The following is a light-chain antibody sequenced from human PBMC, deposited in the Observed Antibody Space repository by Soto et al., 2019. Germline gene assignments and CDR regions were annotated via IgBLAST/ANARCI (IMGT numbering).Light chain of an antibody. J-gene: IGKJ2*01. CDR1: QDISNY. CDR3: EQYDNVPLA. Sequence: DIQMTQSPSSLSASVGDRVTITCQARQDISNYLNWYQQKPGKAPTLLIYDASNLETGAPSRLSGRGFAKYFTFTISSLQPEDIATQYYEQYDNVPLAFGEVTKIEFX. CDR2: DAS. V-gene: IGKV1-33*01.